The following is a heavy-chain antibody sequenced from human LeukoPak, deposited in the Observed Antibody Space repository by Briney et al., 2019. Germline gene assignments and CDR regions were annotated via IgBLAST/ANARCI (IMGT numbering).Heavy chain of an antibody. CDR1: VYTFTSYG. Sequence: ASVNVSCKASVYTFTSYGISWVRQAPGQGLEWMGWISAYNGNTNYAQKLQGRVTMTTDTSTSTAYLELRSLRCDDTGVYYCARDFGSGWLSHRFDPWGEGTLVTVSS. D-gene: IGHD6-19*01. CDR2: ISAYNGNT. V-gene: IGHV1-18*01. J-gene: IGHJ5*02. CDR3: ARDFGSGWLSHRFDP.